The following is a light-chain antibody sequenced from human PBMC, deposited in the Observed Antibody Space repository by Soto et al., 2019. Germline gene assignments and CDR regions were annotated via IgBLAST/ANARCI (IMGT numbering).Light chain of an antibody. V-gene: IGLV2-11*01. CDR2: DVN. Sequence: QSVLTQPRSVSGSPGQSVTISCTGTSTDVGVYNYVSWYQRHPGKAPNLLVYDVNKRPSGVPDRFFASKSGNTASLIISGLQAEDEADYFCCSYAGYDVIFGGGTQLTVL. CDR3: CSYAGYDVI. CDR1: STDVGVYNY. J-gene: IGLJ2*01.